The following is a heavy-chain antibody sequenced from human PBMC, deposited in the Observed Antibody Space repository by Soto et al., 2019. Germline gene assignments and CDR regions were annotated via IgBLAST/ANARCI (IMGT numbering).Heavy chain of an antibody. D-gene: IGHD1-26*01. J-gene: IGHJ4*02. Sequence: SVKVSCKAFGGTFSSYVISWVRQAPGQGLEWMGGIITIFGTANYAQKFQGRVTITADKSTSTAYMELSSLRSEDTAVYYCARQYSGSYYYFDYWGQGTLVTVSS. CDR2: IITIFGTA. CDR1: GGTFSSYV. CDR3: ARQYSGSYYYFDY. V-gene: IGHV1-69*06.